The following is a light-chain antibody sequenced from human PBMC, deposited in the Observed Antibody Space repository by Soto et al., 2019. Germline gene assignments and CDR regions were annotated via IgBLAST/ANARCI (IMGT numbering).Light chain of an antibody. CDR1: QSILYSSDNKNY. V-gene: IGKV4-1*01. Sequence: DIVMTQSPDSLAVSLGERATINCKSSQSILYSSDNKNYLAWYQQKAGQPPKLLFYWASTRESGVPDRFSGSGSGTDFSLTISSLQAEDVAVYFCQQYYKTPLTCGGGTKVEIK. CDR3: QQYYKTPLT. J-gene: IGKJ4*01. CDR2: WAS.